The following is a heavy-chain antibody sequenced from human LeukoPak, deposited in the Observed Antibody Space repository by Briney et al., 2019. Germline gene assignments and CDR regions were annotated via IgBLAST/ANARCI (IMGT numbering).Heavy chain of an antibody. V-gene: IGHV1-18*01. CDR3: ARAANSSGWYGGDYYSYRDV. J-gene: IGHJ6*03. CDR2: ISAYNGNT. Sequence: GASVKVSCKASGYTFTSYGISWVRQAPGQGLEWMGWISAYNGNTNYAQKLQGRVTMTTDTSTSTAYMELRSLRSDDTAVYYCARAANSSGWYGGDYYSYRDVGGKGPTVTVSS. D-gene: IGHD6-13*01. CDR1: GYTFTSYG.